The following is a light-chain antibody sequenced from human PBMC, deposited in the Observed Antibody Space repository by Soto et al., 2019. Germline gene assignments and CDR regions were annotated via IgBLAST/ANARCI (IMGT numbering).Light chain of an antibody. V-gene: IGKV2-28*01. J-gene: IGKJ2*01. CDR3: RQALQTPYT. CDR1: QSLLHSNGYNY. Sequence: DIVMTQSPLSLPVTPGEPASISCRSGQSLLHSNGYNYLDWYLQKPGQSPQLLIYLVSKRASGVPDRFSGSGSGTEFTLKISRGEAEDGGVYYCRQALQTPYTFGQGTKLESK. CDR2: LVS.